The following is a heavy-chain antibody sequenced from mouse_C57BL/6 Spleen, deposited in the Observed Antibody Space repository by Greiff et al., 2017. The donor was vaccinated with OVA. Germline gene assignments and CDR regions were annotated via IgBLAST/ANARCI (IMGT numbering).Heavy chain of an antibody. V-gene: IGHV1-81*01. D-gene: IGHD2-4*01. Sequence: QVQLQQSGAELARPGASVELSCKASGYTFTSYGISWVKQRTGQGLEWIGEIYPRSGNTYYNEKFKGKATLTADKSSSTAYMELRSLTSEDSAVYFCARSGYDYDGFDYWGQGTTLTVSS. CDR2: IYPRSGNT. CDR3: ARSGYDYDGFDY. J-gene: IGHJ2*01. CDR1: GYTFTSYG.